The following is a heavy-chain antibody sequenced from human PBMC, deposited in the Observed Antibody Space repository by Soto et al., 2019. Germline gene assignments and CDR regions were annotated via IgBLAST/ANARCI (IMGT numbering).Heavy chain of an antibody. Sequence: EVQLLESGGDLVQPGGSLRLSCVASGFTFGSCGMNWVRQAPGKGLEWVAGVSPHGANIYYADSVRGRFIISRDDSRNTVSLDMNSLRGEDSAVYYCATEGAKTTWNFDYWGQGTVVTVSS. J-gene: IGHJ4*02. CDR1: GFTFGSCG. CDR3: ATEGAKTTWNFDY. V-gene: IGHV3-23*01. CDR2: VSPHGANI. D-gene: IGHD1-1*01.